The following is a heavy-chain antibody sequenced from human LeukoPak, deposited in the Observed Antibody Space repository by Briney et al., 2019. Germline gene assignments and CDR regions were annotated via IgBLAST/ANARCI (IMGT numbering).Heavy chain of an antibody. Sequence: SETLSLTCTVSGGSISSGDYYWSWIRQPPGKGLEWIGYIYYSGSTYYNPSLRSRVTISVDTSKNQFSLKLSSVTAAGTAVYYCARPPRQSGWAFDIWGQGTMVTVSS. CDR3: ARPPRQSGWAFDI. D-gene: IGHD3-9*01. CDR1: GGSISSGDYY. J-gene: IGHJ3*02. CDR2: IYYSGST. V-gene: IGHV4-30-4*01.